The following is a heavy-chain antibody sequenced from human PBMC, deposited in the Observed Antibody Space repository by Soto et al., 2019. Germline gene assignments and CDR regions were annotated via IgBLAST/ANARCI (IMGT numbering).Heavy chain of an antibody. V-gene: IGHV5-51*01. Sequence: EALKISCKGSGYSFTSYWIGWVRQMPVKGLEWMGIIYPGDSDTRYSPSFQGQVTISADKSISTAYLQWSSLKASDTAMYYCARRAVSGSYFGGMDVWGQGTTVTVSS. CDR3: ARRAVSGSYFGGMDV. CDR1: GYSFTSYW. CDR2: IYPGDSDT. D-gene: IGHD1-26*01. J-gene: IGHJ6*02.